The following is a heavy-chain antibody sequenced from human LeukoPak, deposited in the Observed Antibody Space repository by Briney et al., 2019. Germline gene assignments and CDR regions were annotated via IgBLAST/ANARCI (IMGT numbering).Heavy chain of an antibody. V-gene: IGHV4-59*08. J-gene: IGHJ4*02. CDR1: GGSINNYY. Sequence: SETLSLTCTVSGGSINNYYWSWIRQPPGKGLEYIGYIYYSGTTNYSPSLKSRVTISVDTSKNQFSLKLSSVTAADTAVYYCARLGGGGHFDYWGQGTLVTVSS. CDR3: ARLGGGGHFDY. D-gene: IGHD3-10*01. CDR2: IYYSGTT.